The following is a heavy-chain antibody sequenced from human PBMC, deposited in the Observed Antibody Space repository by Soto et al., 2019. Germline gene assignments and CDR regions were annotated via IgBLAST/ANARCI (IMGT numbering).Heavy chain of an antibody. CDR2: IYYSGST. CDR1: GGSISSGDYY. Sequence: QVQLQESGPGLVKPSQTLSLTCTVSGGSISSGDYYWSWIRQPPGKGLEWIGYIYYSGSTYYNPSLKSRVTISVDTSKNQFSLKLSSVTAADTAVYYCARDRATKAPPPYGPTDNWFDPWGQGTLVTVSS. D-gene: IGHD2-21*01. V-gene: IGHV4-30-4*01. CDR3: ARDRATKAPPPYGPTDNWFDP. J-gene: IGHJ5*02.